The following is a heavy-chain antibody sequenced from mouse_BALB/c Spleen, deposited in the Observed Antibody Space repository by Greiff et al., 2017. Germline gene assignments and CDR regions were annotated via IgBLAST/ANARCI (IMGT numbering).Heavy chain of an antibody. V-gene: IGHV5-17*02. Sequence: DVQLVESGGGLVQPGGSRKLSCAASGFTFSSFGMHWVRQAPEKGLEWVAYISSGSSTIYYADTVKGRFTISRDNPKNTLFLQMTSLRSEDTAMYYCARRDYGSSWYFDVWGAGTTVTVSS. CDR2: ISSGSSTI. J-gene: IGHJ1*01. CDR3: ARRDYGSSWYFDV. D-gene: IGHD1-1*01. CDR1: GFTFSSFG.